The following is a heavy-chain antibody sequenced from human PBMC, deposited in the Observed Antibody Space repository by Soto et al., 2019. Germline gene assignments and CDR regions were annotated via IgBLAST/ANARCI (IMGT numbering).Heavy chain of an antibody. V-gene: IGHV3-30-3*01. CDR2: ISYDGSNK. Sequence: GGSLRLSCAASGFTFSSYAMHWVRQAPGKGLEWVAVISYDGSNKYYADSVKGRFTISRDNSKNTLYLQMNSLRAEDTAVYYCARDGWELPTVTYYYYGMDVWGQGTTVTVSS. CDR1: GFTFSSYA. D-gene: IGHD1-26*01. J-gene: IGHJ6*02. CDR3: ARDGWELPTVTYYYYGMDV.